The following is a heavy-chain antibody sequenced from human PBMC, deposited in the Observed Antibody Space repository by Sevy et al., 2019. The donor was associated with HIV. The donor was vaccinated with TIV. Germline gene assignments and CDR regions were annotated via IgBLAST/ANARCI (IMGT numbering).Heavy chain of an antibody. CDR2: IDPISGGT. D-gene: IGHD7-27*01. CDR1: GYTFTGHY. Sequence: ASVKVSCKASGYTFTGHYLHWVRQAPGQGLEWMGWIDPISGGTRHEKNFKARVTMARDTSISTAYMELSSLGFDDTAMYYCVRIRFQTGAFDSWGQGTLVTVSS. J-gene: IGHJ4*02. CDR3: VRIRFQTGAFDS. V-gene: IGHV1-2*02.